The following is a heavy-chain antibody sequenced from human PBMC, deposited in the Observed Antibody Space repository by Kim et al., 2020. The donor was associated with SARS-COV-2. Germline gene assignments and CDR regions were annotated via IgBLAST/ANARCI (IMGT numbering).Heavy chain of an antibody. Sequence: SETLSLTCTVSGGSVSSSNSYWTWIRQPPGKGLEWIAYIHSRGTASYNASLQSRVTISLDTSNNRFSLSVNSMTAADTAVYYCARYYYDGMRYFDFWGQGTLVTVSS. J-gene: IGHJ4*02. CDR1: GGSVSSSNSY. CDR2: IHSRGTA. CDR3: ARYYYDGMRYFDF. V-gene: IGHV4-61*01. D-gene: IGHD3-22*01.